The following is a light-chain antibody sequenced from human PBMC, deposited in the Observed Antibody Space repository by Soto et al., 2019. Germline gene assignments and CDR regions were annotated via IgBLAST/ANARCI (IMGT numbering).Light chain of an antibody. Sequence: QSALTQPASVSGSPGQSITISCTGTSSDVGGYNYVSWYQQHPGKAHKLMIYDVSNRPSGVSIRFSGSKSGNTASLTISGLQAEDEADYYCSSYTSSSTNYVFGTGTKVTVL. J-gene: IGLJ1*01. CDR3: SSYTSSSTNYV. CDR1: SSDVGGYNY. V-gene: IGLV2-14*01. CDR2: DVS.